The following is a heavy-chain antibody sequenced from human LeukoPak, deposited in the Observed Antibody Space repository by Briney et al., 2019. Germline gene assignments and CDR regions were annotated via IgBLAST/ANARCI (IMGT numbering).Heavy chain of an antibody. CDR2: ISAYNGNT. J-gene: IGHJ4*02. V-gene: IGHV1-18*01. CDR1: GYTFTSYG. D-gene: IGHD2-21*02. CDR3: AREAAESYCGGDCLDY. Sequence: ASVKVSCKASGYTFTSYGISWVRQAPGQGLEWMGWISAYNGNTNYAQKLQGRVTMTTDTSTSTAYMELSRLRSDDTAVYYCAREAAESYCGGDCLDYWGQGTLVTVSS.